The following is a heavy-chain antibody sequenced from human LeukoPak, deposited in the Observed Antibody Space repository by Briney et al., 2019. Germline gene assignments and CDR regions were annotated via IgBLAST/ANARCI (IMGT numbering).Heavy chain of an antibody. D-gene: IGHD4-23*01. V-gene: IGHV1-69*06. J-gene: IGHJ1*01. CDR3: ARDPTGGGNSGYFQD. Sequence: ASVKVSCKASGGTFSSYAISWVRQAPGQGLEWMGGIIPIFGTANYAQKFQGRVTITADKFTSTAYMELSSLRSEDTAVYYCARDPTGGGNSGYFQDWGQGTLVTVSS. CDR2: IIPIFGTA. CDR1: GGTFSSYA.